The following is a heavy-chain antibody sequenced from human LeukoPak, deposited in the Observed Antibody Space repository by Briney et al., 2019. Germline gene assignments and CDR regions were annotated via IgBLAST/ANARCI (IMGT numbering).Heavy chain of an antibody. CDR2: IYYSGST. Sequence: KTSETLSLTCTVSGGSISSYYWSWIRQPPGKGLEWIGYIYYSGSTNYNPSLKSRVTISVDTSKNQFSLKLSSVTAADTAVYYCASSRAHCSGGSCYFGLSPYYYGTDVWGQGTTVTVSS. D-gene: IGHD2-15*01. CDR3: ASSRAHCSGGSCYFGLSPYYYGTDV. CDR1: GGSISSYY. J-gene: IGHJ6*02. V-gene: IGHV4-59*01.